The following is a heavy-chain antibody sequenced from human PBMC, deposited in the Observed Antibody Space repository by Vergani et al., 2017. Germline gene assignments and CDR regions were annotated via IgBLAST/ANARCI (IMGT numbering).Heavy chain of an antibody. J-gene: IGHJ6*03. Sequence: EVQMVESGGGLVKPGGSLRLSCVASGFTFSHYSMNWVRQAPGKGLEWVSSISGNNDDVYYADSVKGRFTISRDNAKNSLFLQMNSLRAEDTAVYYCAREVTYYDFWDYMDVRGKGTTVIVSS. CDR3: AREVTYYDFWDYMDV. V-gene: IGHV3-21*01. CDR2: ISGNNDDV. CDR1: GFTFSHYS. D-gene: IGHD3-3*01.